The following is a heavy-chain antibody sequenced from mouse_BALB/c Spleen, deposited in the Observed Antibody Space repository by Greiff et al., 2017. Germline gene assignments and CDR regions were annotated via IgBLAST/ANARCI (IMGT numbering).Heavy chain of an antibody. Sequence: EVQLVESGGGLVQPGGSLRLSCATSGFTFTDYYMSWVRQPPGKALEWLGFIRNKANGYTTEYSASVKGRFTISRDNSQSILYLQMNTLRAEDSATYYCAREGNPYWYFDVWGAGTTVTVSA. CDR3: AREGNPYWYFDV. CDR2: IRNKANGYTT. J-gene: IGHJ1*01. V-gene: IGHV7-3*02. CDR1: GFTFTDYY. D-gene: IGHD2-1*01.